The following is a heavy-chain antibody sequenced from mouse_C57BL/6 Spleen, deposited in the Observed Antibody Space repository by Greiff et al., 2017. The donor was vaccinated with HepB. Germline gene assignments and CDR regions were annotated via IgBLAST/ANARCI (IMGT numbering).Heavy chain of an antibody. V-gene: IGHV1-82*01. J-gene: IGHJ4*01. CDR1: GYAFSSSW. CDR2: IYPGDGDT. D-gene: IGHD1-1*01. CDR3: ASVTTVVAHYYAMDY. Sequence: QVQLQQSGPELVKPGASVKISCKASGYAFSSSWMNWVKQRPGKGLEWIGRIYPGDGDTNYNGKFKGKATLTADKSSSTAYMQLSSLTSEDSAVYFCASVTTVVAHYYAMDYWGQGTSVTVSS.